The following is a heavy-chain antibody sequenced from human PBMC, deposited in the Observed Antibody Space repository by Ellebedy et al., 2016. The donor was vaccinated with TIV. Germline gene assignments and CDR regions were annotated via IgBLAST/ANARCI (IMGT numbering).Heavy chain of an antibody. CDR1: GGSISSYH. D-gene: IGHD1-26*01. Sequence: MPSETLSLTCTVSGGSISSYHWSWIRQPPGKGLEWIGYIYYSGSTKYNPSLKSRFPMSPDTSKNQFSRKLTSVTAADTAVYYCASGTGSYRRGVDNWGQGTLVTVSS. V-gene: IGHV4-59*01. J-gene: IGHJ4*02. CDR3: ASGTGSYRRGVDN. CDR2: IYYSGST.